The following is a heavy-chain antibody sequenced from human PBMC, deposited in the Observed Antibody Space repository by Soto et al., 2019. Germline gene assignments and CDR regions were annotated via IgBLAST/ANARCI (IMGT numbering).Heavy chain of an antibody. J-gene: IGHJ6*02. Sequence: GVSVKVSCKASGGTFSSYAISWVRQAPGQGLEWMGGIIPIFGTANYAQKFQGRVTITADESTSTAYMELSSLRSEDTAVYYCATAIRFLEWLSPPYYYYGMDVWGQGTTVTVSS. V-gene: IGHV1-69*13. CDR2: IIPIFGTA. CDR3: ATAIRFLEWLSPPYYYYGMDV. CDR1: GGTFSSYA. D-gene: IGHD3-3*01.